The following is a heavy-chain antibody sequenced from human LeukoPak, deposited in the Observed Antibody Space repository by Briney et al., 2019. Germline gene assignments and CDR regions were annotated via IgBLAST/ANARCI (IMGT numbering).Heavy chain of an antibody. D-gene: IGHD3-10*01. J-gene: IGHJ5*01. Sequence: PSETLSLTCTVSSYSISSGYYWAWIRRPPGKGLEWIGSVHHTGNTHYNPSLMSRVAISVDTSKSQFSLKLTSVTAADTAVYYCARGKAAETTNDYYYNWFDSWGQGTLVTVSS. CDR3: ARGKAAETTNDYYYNWFDS. CDR1: SYSISSGYY. CDR2: VHHTGNT. V-gene: IGHV4-38-2*02.